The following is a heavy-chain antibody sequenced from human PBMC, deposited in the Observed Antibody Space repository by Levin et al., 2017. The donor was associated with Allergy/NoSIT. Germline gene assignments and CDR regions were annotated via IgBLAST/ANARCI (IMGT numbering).Heavy chain of an antibody. D-gene: IGHD6-13*01. CDR3: ARARGIAAAGTGYYYYYGMDV. CDR1: GFTFSSYD. J-gene: IGHJ6*02. V-gene: IGHV3-13*01. Sequence: GGSLRLSCAASGFTFSSYDMHWVRQATGKGLEWVSAIGTAGDTYYPGSVKGRFTISRENAKNSLYLQMNSLRAGDTAVYYCARARGIAAAGTGYYYYYGMDVWGQGTTVTVSS. CDR2: IGTAGDT.